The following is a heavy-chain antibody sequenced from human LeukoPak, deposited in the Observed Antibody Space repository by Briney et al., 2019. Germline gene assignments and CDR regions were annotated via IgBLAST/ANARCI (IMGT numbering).Heavy chain of an antibody. CDR1: GGSISSYY. J-gene: IGHJ5*02. CDR2: IYYSGST. CDR3: ASASYDFWSGYGNWFDP. V-gene: IGHV4-59*01. D-gene: IGHD3-3*01. Sequence: SETLSLTCTVSGGSISSYYWSWIRQPPGKGLEWIGYIYYSGSTNYNPSLKSRVTISVDTSKNQFSLKLSSVTAADTAVYYCASASYDFWSGYGNWFDPWGQGTLVTVSS.